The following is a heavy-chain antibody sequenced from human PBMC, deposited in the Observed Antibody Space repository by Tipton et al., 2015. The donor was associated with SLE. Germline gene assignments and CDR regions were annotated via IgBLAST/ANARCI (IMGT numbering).Heavy chain of an antibody. D-gene: IGHD3/OR15-3a*01. V-gene: IGHV4-61*01. J-gene: IGHJ4*02. Sequence: TLSLTCTVSGGSVSSDSHYWGWVRQPPGKGLEWIGYFHHSGSTNYNPSLQSRVTISVDTSKNQFSLKLSSVTAADTAVYYCARLGYAFWTRYADYWGQGTLVTVSS. CDR3: ARLGYAFWTRYADY. CDR1: GGSVSSDSHY. CDR2: FHHSGST.